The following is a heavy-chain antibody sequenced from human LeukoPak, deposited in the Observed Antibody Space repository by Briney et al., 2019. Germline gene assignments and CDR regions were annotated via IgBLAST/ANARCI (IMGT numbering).Heavy chain of an antibody. CDR1: VYTFTYYY. D-gene: IGHD1-26*01. J-gene: IGHJ4*02. CDR2: INPNSGGT. CDR3: AREGPIVGATHLVDY. Sequence: GASVTVSFKSSVYTFTYYYMHWVRQAHGQGLEWMGWINPNSGGTNYAQKFQGRVTMARDTSISTAYMELSRLRSDDTAVYYCAREGPIVGATHLVDYWGQGTLVTVSS. V-gene: IGHV1-2*02.